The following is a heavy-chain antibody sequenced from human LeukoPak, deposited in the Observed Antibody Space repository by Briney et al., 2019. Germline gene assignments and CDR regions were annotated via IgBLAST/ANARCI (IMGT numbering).Heavy chain of an antibody. D-gene: IGHD3-9*01. CDR3: ARDSGILTGYYAS. CDR2: ISSSSSTI. J-gene: IGHJ5*02. V-gene: IGHV3-48*04. Sequence: GGSLRLSCAASGFTFSSYSVNWVRQAPGKGLEWVSYISSSSSTIYYADSVKGRFTISRDNAKNSLYLQMNSLRAEDTAVYYCARDSGILTGYYASWGQGTLVTVSS. CDR1: GFTFSSYS.